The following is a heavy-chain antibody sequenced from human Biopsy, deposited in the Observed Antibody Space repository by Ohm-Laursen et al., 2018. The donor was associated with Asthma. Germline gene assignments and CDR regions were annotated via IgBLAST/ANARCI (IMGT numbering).Heavy chain of an antibody. CDR1: SGSGGYMRSGNYY. Sequence: SDTLSLTWSLSSGSGGYMRSGNYYWGWIRQPPGKGLEWIGSIYYSGTTYYNPSLESRVTVSADTSKNQFSLKLTSVTAADTAVYYCVRGSSSWHHGPFHYYYGLDVWGRGTTATVSS. J-gene: IGHJ6*02. CDR3: VRGSSSWHHGPFHYYYGLDV. CDR2: IYYSGTT. V-gene: IGHV4-39*01. D-gene: IGHD6-13*01.